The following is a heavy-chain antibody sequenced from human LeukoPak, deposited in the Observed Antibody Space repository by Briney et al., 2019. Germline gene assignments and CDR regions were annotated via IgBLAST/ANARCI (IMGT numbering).Heavy chain of an antibody. CDR2: ISAYNGNT. CDR3: ARAGYCSSTSCYAPCDY. Sequence: ASVRVSCKASGYTFTGYYMHWVRQAPGQGLEWMGWISAYNGNTNYAQKLQGRVTMTTDTSTSTAYMELRSLRSDDTAVYYCARAGYCSSTSCYAPCDYWGQGTLVTVSS. CDR1: GYTFTGYY. D-gene: IGHD2-2*01. J-gene: IGHJ4*02. V-gene: IGHV1-18*04.